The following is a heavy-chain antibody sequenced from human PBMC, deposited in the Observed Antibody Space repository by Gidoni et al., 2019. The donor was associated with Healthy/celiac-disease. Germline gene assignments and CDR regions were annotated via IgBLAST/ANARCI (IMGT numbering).Heavy chain of an antibody. CDR3: AKDSLNPHYYGSGRWGAFDI. CDR1: GFPFAAYA. Sequence: EVQLVESGGGLVQPGRSLRLSCAASGFPFAAYAMHWVRQAPGKGLEWVSGISWNSGSIGYADSVKGRFTISRDNAKNSLYLQMNSLRAEDTALYYCAKDSLNPHYYGSGRWGAFDIWGQGTMVTVSS. CDR2: ISWNSGSI. J-gene: IGHJ3*02. D-gene: IGHD3-10*01. V-gene: IGHV3-9*01.